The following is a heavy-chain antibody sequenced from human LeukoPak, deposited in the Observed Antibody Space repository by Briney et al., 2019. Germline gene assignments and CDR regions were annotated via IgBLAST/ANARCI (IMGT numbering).Heavy chain of an antibody. D-gene: IGHD4-17*01. CDR3: AKGRGTTVTSAANY. CDR1: GFSFSSVA. Sequence: GGSLRLSCAASGFSFSSVAMSWVRQAPGKGLEWLSLISGSGGGPYYADSVKDRFTISRDNSKNTLSLQMNSLRAEDTAVYYCAKGRGTTVTSAANYWGQGTLVTVSS. J-gene: IGHJ4*02. CDR2: ISGSGGGP. V-gene: IGHV3-23*01.